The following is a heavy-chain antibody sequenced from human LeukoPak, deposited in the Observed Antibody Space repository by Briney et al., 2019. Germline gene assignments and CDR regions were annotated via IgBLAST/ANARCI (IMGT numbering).Heavy chain of an antibody. CDR1: GGSISSYY. J-gene: IGHJ5*02. D-gene: IGHD5-12*01. CDR2: IYYSGST. Sequence: SETLSLTCTVSGGSISSYYWSWIRQPPGKGLEWIGYIYYSGSTNYNPSLKSRVTISVDTSKNQFSLKLSSVTAADTAVYYCAREGGYGLNWFDPWGQGTLVTVSS. CDR3: AREGGYGLNWFDP. V-gene: IGHV4-59*01.